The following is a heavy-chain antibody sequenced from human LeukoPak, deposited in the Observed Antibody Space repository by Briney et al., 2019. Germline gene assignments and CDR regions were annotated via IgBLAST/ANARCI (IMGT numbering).Heavy chain of an antibody. J-gene: IGHJ4*02. D-gene: IGHD3-10*01. V-gene: IGHV5-10-1*01. CDR2: IDPSDSYT. CDR1: GYSFTSYW. Sequence: GESLRISCKGSGYSFTSYWISWVRQMPGKGLGWMGRIDPSDSYTNYSPSFQGHVTISADKSISTAYLQWSSLKASDTAMYYCARHNYYGSGSYLYYFDYWGQGTLVTVSS. CDR3: ARHNYYGSGSYLYYFDY.